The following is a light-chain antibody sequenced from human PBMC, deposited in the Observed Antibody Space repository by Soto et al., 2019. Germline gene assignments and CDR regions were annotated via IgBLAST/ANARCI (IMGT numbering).Light chain of an antibody. V-gene: IGLV2-14*01. CDR2: DVS. CDR1: SSDVGGYNY. J-gene: IGLJ7*01. Sequence: QSALTQPASVSGSPGQSITISCTGTSSDVGGYNYVSWYQQHPGKAPKLMIYDVSNRPSGVSKRFSGSKSGNTASLTISGLQAEDEADYYCSSYTSSSTLGFGGGTQLTVL. CDR3: SSYTSSSTLG.